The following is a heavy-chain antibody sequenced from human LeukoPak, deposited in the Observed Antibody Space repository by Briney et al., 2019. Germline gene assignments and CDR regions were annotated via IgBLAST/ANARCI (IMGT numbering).Heavy chain of an antibody. V-gene: IGHV4-4*07. J-gene: IGHJ2*01. CDR1: GGSISSYY. CDR3: ARVVDPLLTIYGDYWHFDL. D-gene: IGHD4-17*01. CDR2: IYTSGST. Sequence: SETLSLTCTVSGGSISSYYWSWIRQPAGKGLEWIGRIYTSGSTNYNPSLKSRVTMSVDTSKNQFSLKLSSVTAADTAVYYCARVVDPLLTIYGDYWHFDLWGCGTLVTVSS.